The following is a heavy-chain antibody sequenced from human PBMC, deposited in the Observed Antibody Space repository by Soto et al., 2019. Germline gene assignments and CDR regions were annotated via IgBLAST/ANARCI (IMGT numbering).Heavy chain of an antibody. CDR1: GFTFSSYA. D-gene: IGHD6-6*01. J-gene: IGHJ4*02. CDR3: AKDRVYQSSSSAPFDY. V-gene: IGHV3-23*01. Sequence: PGGSLRLSCAASGFTFSSYAMSWVRQAPGKGLEWVSAISGSGGSTYYADSVKGRFTISRDNSKNTLYLQMNSLRAEDTAVYYCAKDRVYQSSSSAPFDYWGQGTLVTVSS. CDR2: ISGSGGST.